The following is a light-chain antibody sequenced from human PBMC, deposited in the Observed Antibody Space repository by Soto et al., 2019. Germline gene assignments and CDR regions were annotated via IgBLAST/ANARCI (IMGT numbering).Light chain of an antibody. CDR2: AAS. CDR1: QNIRNY. J-gene: IGKJ2*01. CDR3: QQIHSTSSYT. Sequence: DIQMTKSPSSLSASVGDRVTITCRASQNIRNYLNWYQQRPGKTPNLLVYAASNLRGGVPSRFSGSGSGTVFTLTINSLQPEDFATYYCQQIHSTSSYTFGQGTRVDIK. V-gene: IGKV1-39*01.